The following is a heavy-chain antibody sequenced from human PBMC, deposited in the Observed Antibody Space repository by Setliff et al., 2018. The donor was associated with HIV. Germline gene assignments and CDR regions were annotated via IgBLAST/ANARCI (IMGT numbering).Heavy chain of an antibody. J-gene: IGHJ4*02. V-gene: IGHV4-39*01. Sequence: LSLTCTVPGGSISSSSYYWGWIRQPPGKGLGWSGSIYYSGSTYYNPSLKSRVTISVDTSKNQFSLKLSSVTAADTAVYYCARHTVYGDYLSLYYFDYWGQGTLVTVS. CDR1: GGSISSSSYY. CDR3: ARHTVYGDYLSLYYFDY. D-gene: IGHD4-17*01. CDR2: IYYSGST.